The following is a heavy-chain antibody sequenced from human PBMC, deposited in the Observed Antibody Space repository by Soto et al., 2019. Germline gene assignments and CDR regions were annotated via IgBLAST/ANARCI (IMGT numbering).Heavy chain of an antibody. D-gene: IGHD3-3*01. Sequence: ASVKVSCKASGYTFTSYYMHWVRQAPGQGLEWMGIINPSGGSTSYAQKFQGRVTMTRDTSTSTVYMELSSLRSEDTAVYYCARLAIFGVVIKENYYYYGMDGWGQGTTVTVSS. CDR1: GYTFTSYY. CDR2: INPSGGST. J-gene: IGHJ6*02. CDR3: ARLAIFGVVIKENYYYYGMDG. V-gene: IGHV1-46*01.